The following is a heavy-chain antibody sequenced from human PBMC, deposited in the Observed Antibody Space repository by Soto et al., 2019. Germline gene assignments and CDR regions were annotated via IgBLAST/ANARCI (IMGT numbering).Heavy chain of an antibody. Sequence: EVQLLESGGGLVQPGGSLRLSCAASGFTFSAYAMGWVRQAPGKGLEWVSTIHGGGGATHYADSVKGRFTISRDDSKNTLYAQMNSLRAEDTAVSSCAKFEGHPLEYWYLDFWGRGTLVTVSS. J-gene: IGHJ2*01. CDR2: IHGGGGAT. D-gene: IGHD1-1*01. V-gene: IGHV3-23*01. CDR1: GFTFSAYA. CDR3: AKFEGHPLEYWYLDF.